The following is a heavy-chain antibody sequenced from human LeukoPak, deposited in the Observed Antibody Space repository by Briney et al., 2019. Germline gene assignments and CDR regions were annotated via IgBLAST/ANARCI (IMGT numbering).Heavy chain of an antibody. CDR3: ARARTTITMVRGSPSPGWFDP. J-gene: IGHJ5*02. V-gene: IGHV1-69*13. Sequence: GASVKVSCKASGGTFSSYAISWVRQAPGQGLEWMGGIIPIFGTANYAQKFQGRVTITADESTSTAYMELSSLRSEDTAVYYCARARTTITMVRGSPSPGWFDPWGQGTLATVSS. CDR1: GGTFSSYA. D-gene: IGHD3-10*01. CDR2: IIPIFGTA.